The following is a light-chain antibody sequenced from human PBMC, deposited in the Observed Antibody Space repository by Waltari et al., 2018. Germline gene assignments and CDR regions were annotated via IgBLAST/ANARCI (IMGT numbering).Light chain of an antibody. V-gene: IGLV2-11*01. CDR2: DVR. CDR3: CSYAGSYTWV. Sequence: QSALTQPRSVSGSPGQSVTISCTGTSSDVGGYNYVSWYQQHPGKAPKLIIYDVRKRPSGVPDRFSGSKSCNTASLTISGLQADIEADYYCCSYAGSYTWVFGGGTKLTVL. CDR1: SSDVGGYNY. J-gene: IGLJ3*02.